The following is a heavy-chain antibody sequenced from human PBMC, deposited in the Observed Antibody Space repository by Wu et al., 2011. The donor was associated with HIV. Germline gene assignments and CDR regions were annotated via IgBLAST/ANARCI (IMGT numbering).Heavy chain of an antibody. Sequence: QVQLVQSGAEVKKPGASMKVSCRASGYTFVAYYIHWVRQAPGQGLEWMGWVNPNNNDTDYAQNFQGRVTMTWDTSISTAYMELSRLRFDDTAVYYCARAPPAWGGDFWGQGTLGHRSPQ. CDR1: GYTFVAYY. CDR2: VNPNNNDT. J-gene: IGHJ4*02. V-gene: IGHV1-2*02. CDR3: ARAPPAWGGDF. D-gene: IGHD2-2*01.